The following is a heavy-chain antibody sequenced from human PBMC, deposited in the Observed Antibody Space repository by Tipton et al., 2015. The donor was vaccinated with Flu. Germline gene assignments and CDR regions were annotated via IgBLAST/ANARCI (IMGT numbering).Heavy chain of an antibody. CDR1: GYSFTSYW. D-gene: IGHD3-3*01. J-gene: IGHJ3*02. Sequence: QLVQSGAEVKKPGESLKISCKGSGYSFTSYWIGWVRQMPGKGLEWMGIIYPGDSDTRYSPSFQGQVTISADKSISTAYLQWSSLKASDTAMYYCVRRSNYDLKTPAFDIWGQGTMVTVSS. V-gene: IGHV5-51*03. CDR3: VRRSNYDLKTPAFDI. CDR2: IYPGDSDT.